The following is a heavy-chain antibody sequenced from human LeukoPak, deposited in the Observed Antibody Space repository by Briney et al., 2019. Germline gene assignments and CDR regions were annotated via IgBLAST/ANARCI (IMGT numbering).Heavy chain of an antibody. CDR1: GFTLSSYA. CDR3: ARDRREGSAGDY. CDR2: MSHDGSNK. D-gene: IGHD6-6*01. V-gene: IGHV3-30*03. Sequence: PGGSLRLSCAASGFTLSSYAMHWVRQAPGKGLEWVAVMSHDGSNKYYGDSVKGRFTISRDNSKNTLYLQMNSLRAEDTAVYYCARDRREGSAGDYWGQGTLVTVSS. J-gene: IGHJ4*02.